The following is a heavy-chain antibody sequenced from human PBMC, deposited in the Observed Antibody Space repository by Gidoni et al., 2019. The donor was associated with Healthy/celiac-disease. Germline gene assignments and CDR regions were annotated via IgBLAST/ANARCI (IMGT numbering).Heavy chain of an antibody. Sequence: QVQLQQWGAGLLKPSETLSLTCAVYGGSFSGYYWSWIRQPPGKGLEWIGEINHSGSTNYNPSLKSRVTISVDTSKNQFSLKLSSVTAADTAVYYCARGCIGRSSWYIDLLKRWFDYWGQGTLVTVSS. V-gene: IGHV4-34*01. CDR3: ARGCIGRSSWYIDLLKRWFDY. CDR1: GGSFSGYY. CDR2: INHSGST. D-gene: IGHD6-13*01. J-gene: IGHJ5*01.